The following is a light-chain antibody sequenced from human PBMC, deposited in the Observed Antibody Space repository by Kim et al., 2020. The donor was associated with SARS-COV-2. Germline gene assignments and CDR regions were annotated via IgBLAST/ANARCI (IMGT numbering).Light chain of an antibody. CDR1: QSDSSS. CDR2: GAS. Sequence: EIVLTQSPGTLSLSPGERATLSCRASQSDSSSLAWFQQKFGQAPRLLIHGASSRATGIPNRFSGSGSGTDFTLTISRLEPEDFAVYYCQQYAGSPLTFGGGTKVDIK. CDR3: QQYAGSPLT. V-gene: IGKV3-20*01. J-gene: IGKJ4*01.